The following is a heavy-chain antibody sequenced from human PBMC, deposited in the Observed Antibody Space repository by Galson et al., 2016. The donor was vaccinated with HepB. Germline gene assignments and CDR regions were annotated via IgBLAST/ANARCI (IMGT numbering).Heavy chain of an antibody. Sequence: SLRLSCAASGFTFTTYWMSWVRQAPGKGLEWVANIKQDGSEKYYVDSVKGRFTISRDNAKNSLYLQMNSLRAEDTAVYYCAQYYYDSSGYVEYFQNWGQGSRGTVSS. CDR2: IKQDGSEK. J-gene: IGHJ1*01. CDR1: GFTFTTYW. D-gene: IGHD3-22*01. CDR3: AQYYYDSSGYVEYFQN. V-gene: IGHV3-7*03.